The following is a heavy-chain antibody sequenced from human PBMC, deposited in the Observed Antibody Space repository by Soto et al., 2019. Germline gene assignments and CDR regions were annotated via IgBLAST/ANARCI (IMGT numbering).Heavy chain of an antibody. Sequence: EVQLLESGGGLVQPGGSLRLSCAASGFTFSSYAMNWVRQAPGKGLEWVSAISGSGDSTYYADSVKGRFTISRDNSKNTLYLQMNSLRAEDTAIYFCAKAGPTVTYYSDYCGQGTLVTVSS. CDR3: AKAGPTVTYYSDY. J-gene: IGHJ4*02. CDR1: GFTFSSYA. CDR2: ISGSGDST. V-gene: IGHV3-23*01. D-gene: IGHD4-17*01.